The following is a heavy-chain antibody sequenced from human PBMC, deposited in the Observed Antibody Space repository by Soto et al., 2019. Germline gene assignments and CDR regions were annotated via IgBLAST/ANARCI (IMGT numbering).Heavy chain of an antibody. J-gene: IGHJ4*02. V-gene: IGHV3-23*01. CDR3: NVAGYTTNWIYYFDS. D-gene: IGHD6-13*01. CDR1: GFTFSSYA. Sequence: PGGSLRLSCAASGFTFSSYAMNWVRQTPGKGLDWVSTISGSGASTYYADSVKGRFTISRDNSKNTLFLQMNSLRAEDTALYYCNVAGYTTNWIYYFDSWGQGTLVTVPQ. CDR2: ISGSGAST.